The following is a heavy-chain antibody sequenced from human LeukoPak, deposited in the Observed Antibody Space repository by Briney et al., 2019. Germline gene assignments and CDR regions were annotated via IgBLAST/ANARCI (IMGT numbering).Heavy chain of an antibody. J-gene: IGHJ4*02. CDR1: GYSISSGYY. D-gene: IGHD3-9*01. Sequence: PSETLSLTCAVSGYSISSGYYWGWIRQPPGKGLEWIGSIHHSGSTYYNPSLKSRVTISVDTSKNQFSLKLSSVTAADTAVYYCARGGYDILTGFDYWGQGTLVTVSS. CDR2: IHHSGST. CDR3: ARGGYDILTGFDY. V-gene: IGHV4-38-2*01.